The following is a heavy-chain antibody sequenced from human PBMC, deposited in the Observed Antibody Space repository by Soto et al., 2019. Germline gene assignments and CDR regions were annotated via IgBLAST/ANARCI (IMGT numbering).Heavy chain of an antibody. CDR3: ARSYCGGDCTNNWFDT. V-gene: IGHV1-46*01. D-gene: IGHD2-21*02. CDR1: GYILSGYY. CDR2: INPSGGST. Sequence: QVKLVQSGAEVKKPGASVKVSCKASGYILSGYYMHWVRQAPGQGLEWLGIINPSGGSTTYAQKFQGRVTMTRDTTTSTVYMELSSLRSDDTAMYYCARSYCGGDCTNNWFDTWGQGTLVTVSS. J-gene: IGHJ5*02.